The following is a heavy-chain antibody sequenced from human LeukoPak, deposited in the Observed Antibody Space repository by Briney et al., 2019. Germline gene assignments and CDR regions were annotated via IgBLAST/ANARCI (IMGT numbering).Heavy chain of an antibody. CDR2: ISGSGGGT. D-gene: IGHD2-2*01. CDR1: GFTFSSYA. Sequence: GGSLRLSCAASGFTFSSYAMSWVRQAPGKGLEWVSAISGSGGGTYYADSVKGRFTISRDNSKNTLYLQMNSLRAEDTAVYYCAKDLTYQLLVDNAFDIWGQGTMVTVSS. CDR3: AKDLTYQLLVDNAFDI. J-gene: IGHJ3*02. V-gene: IGHV3-23*01.